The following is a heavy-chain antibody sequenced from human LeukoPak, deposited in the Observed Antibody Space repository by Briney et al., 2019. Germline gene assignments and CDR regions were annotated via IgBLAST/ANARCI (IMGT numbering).Heavy chain of an antibody. J-gene: IGHJ4*02. D-gene: IGHD2-21*01. CDR3: ARVEGNSRGPFDY. CDR1: GFTFSSYW. CDR2: IKQDGSEK. V-gene: IGHV3-7*01. Sequence: GGSLRLSCAASGFTFSSYWMGWVRQAPGKGLEWVANIKQDGSEKYYVDSVKGRFTISRDNAKNTLYLQMGSLRAEDMAVYYCARVEGNSRGPFDYWGQGTLVTVSS.